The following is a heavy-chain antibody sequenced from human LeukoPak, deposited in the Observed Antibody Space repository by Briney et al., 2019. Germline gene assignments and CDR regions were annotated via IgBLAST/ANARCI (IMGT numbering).Heavy chain of an antibody. CDR3: ARGWFYVGSSGYSNYFNS. D-gene: IGHD3-22*01. Sequence: PSQTLSLTCTVSGGSLSSGDYYWSWIRQPPGKGLEWNAYIYYSGSTYYNPSLKSRVTISVDTSKNQFSLKLSSVTAADTAVYYCARGWFYVGSSGYSNYFNSWGQGTLVTVSS. J-gene: IGHJ4*02. CDR2: IYYSGST. V-gene: IGHV4-30-4*08. CDR1: GGSLSSGDYY.